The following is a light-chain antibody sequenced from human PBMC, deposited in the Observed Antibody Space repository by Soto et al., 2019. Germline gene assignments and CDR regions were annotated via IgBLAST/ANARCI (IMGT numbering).Light chain of an antibody. Sequence: EIVLTQSPGTLSLSPGERATLSCRASQSGVSSSYLAWYQQKPGQAPRLLIYDTSSRATGIPDRFSGSGSGTDFTLTISRLEPEDFAVYYCQQYGRLPFTFGQGTKLDIK. CDR3: QQYGRLPFT. CDR1: QSGVSSSY. CDR2: DTS. V-gene: IGKV3-20*01. J-gene: IGKJ2*01.